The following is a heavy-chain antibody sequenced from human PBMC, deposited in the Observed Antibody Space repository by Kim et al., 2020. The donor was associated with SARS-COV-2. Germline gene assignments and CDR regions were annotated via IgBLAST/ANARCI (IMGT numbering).Heavy chain of an antibody. CDR2: T. Sequence: TFYADSVNGRFTISRDNSKTTLYLQMNSLRSDDTAVYYCAKDRTDGWYPDYWGQGTLVTVSS. V-gene: IGHV3-23*01. D-gene: IGHD6-19*01. CDR3: AKDRTDGWYPDY. J-gene: IGHJ4*02.